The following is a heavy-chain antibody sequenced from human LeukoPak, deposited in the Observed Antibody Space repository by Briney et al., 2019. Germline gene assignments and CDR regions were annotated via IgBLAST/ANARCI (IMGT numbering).Heavy chain of an antibody. Sequence: PSETLSLTXTVSGGSISSYYWSWIRQPPGKGLEWIGYIYYSGSTNYNPSLKSRVTISADTSKNQFSLKLSSVTAADTAVYYCASCERGYSYGYDYYYYMDVWGKGTTVTVSS. V-gene: IGHV4-59*01. J-gene: IGHJ6*03. CDR3: ASCERGYSYGYDYYYYMDV. CDR2: IYYSGST. D-gene: IGHD5-18*01. CDR1: GGSISSYY.